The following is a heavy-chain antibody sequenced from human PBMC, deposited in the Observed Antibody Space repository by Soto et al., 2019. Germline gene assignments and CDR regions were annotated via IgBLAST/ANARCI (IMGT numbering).Heavy chain of an antibody. D-gene: IGHD2-21*01. Sequence: ASVKVSCKASGYTFTNHGISWVRQAPGQGLEWVGWVSGYNDKTKSAQKFQGRVTMTTDTSTSTAYMELRSLRSDDTAVYYCARDFYPVAYFFDYWGQGTLVTAPQ. V-gene: IGHV1-18*04. CDR1: GYTFTNHG. J-gene: IGHJ4*02. CDR2: VSGYNDKT. CDR3: ARDFYPVAYFFDY.